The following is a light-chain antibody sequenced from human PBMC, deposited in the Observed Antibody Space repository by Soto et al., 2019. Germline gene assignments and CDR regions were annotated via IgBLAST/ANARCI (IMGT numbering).Light chain of an antibody. CDR3: SSYVGTNSYV. CDR1: SNDVGGYNN. J-gene: IGLJ1*01. V-gene: IGLV2-8*01. CDR2: EFS. Sequence: QSVLTQPPSASGSPGQSVTISCTGTSNDVGGYNNVSWYQQHPGKEPYLMFYEFSKRPSGVPDLFSGSKSGNTAALTVSGLQAEDEADYYCSSYVGTNSYVFGTGTKVTVL.